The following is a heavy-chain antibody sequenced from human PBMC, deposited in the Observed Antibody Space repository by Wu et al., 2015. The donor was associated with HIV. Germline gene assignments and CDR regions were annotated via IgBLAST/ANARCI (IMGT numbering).Heavy chain of an antibody. V-gene: IGHV1-69*05. CDR3: VRDKNGRTILDF. CDR1: GDTFSNYN. J-gene: IGHJ4*02. D-gene: IGHD1-1*01. Sequence: QVQLVQSGAEVKKPGSSMKVSCKASGDTFSNYNINWVRHVPGQGLEWMGGVIPIFGTTSYAQKFQGRVTINTDESTSTAYMELSSLRSEDTAVYYCVRDKNGRTILDFWGQGTLVTVSS. CDR2: VIPIFGTT.